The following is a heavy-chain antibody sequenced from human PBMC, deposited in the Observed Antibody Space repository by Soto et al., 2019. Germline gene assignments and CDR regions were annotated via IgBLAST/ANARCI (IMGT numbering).Heavy chain of an antibody. Sequence: SESLSPTCTVSGASMSTGDYYWSWILQTPGRGLERNGYIYYSGSTYYKQTLKSRVTISVDTSKNQFSLELSCVTAVDTAVYYCASTGYSCSWFEYWGQGTLVTVSS. CDR3: ASTGYSCSWFEY. J-gene: IGHJ5*01. CDR1: GASMSTGDYY. D-gene: IGHD3-16*02. V-gene: IGHV4-30-4*02. CDR2: IYYSGST.